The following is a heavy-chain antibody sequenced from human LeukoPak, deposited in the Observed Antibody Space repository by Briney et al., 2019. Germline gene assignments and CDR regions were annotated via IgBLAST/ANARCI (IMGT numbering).Heavy chain of an antibody. CDR1: GFTVSSNY. D-gene: IGHD3-22*01. CDR3: ARGFLKNYYDSSGYYYPLDY. Sequence: GGSLRLSCAASGFTVSSNYMSWVRQAPGKGLEWVSVIYSGGSTYYADSVKGRFTISRDNSKYTLYLQMNSLRAEDTAVYYCARGFLKNYYDSSGYYYPLDYWGQGTLVTVSS. CDR2: IYSGGST. V-gene: IGHV3-66*01. J-gene: IGHJ4*02.